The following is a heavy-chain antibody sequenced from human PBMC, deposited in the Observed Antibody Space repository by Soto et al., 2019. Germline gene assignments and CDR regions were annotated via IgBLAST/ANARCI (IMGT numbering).Heavy chain of an antibody. Sequence: GGSLRLSCAASGFTFSSYAMSWVRQAPGKGLEWVSAISGSGGSTYYADSVKGRFTISRDNSKNTLYLQMNSLRAEDTAVYYCAKSALVPGGIFYFDYWGQGTLVTVPQ. CDR1: GFTFSSYA. J-gene: IGHJ4*02. CDR3: AKSALVPGGIFYFDY. D-gene: IGHD2-2*01. CDR2: ISGSGGST. V-gene: IGHV3-23*01.